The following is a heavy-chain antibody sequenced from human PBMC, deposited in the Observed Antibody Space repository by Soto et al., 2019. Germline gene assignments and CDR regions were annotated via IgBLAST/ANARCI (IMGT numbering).Heavy chain of an antibody. CDR2: FHNSGNP. Sequence: SETLSLTSRISGGSIIGYHWNWIRQTPVKGVEWIGYFHNSGNPKYSSSLKSRVTISVDTSKNQFSLKLSSVTAADTAVYYCARHVQWLVTFDYWGQGTLVTVSS. CDR1: GGSIIGYH. CDR3: ARHVQWLVTFDY. D-gene: IGHD6-19*01. J-gene: IGHJ4*02. V-gene: IGHV4-59*08.